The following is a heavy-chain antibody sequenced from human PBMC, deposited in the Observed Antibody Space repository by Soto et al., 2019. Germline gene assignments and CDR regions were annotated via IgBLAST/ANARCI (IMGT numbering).Heavy chain of an antibody. D-gene: IGHD1-1*01. CDR3: ARDMKERFDY. CDR1: GFTLSSYG. CDR2: ISYDGSNK. V-gene: IGHV3-30*03. Sequence: GGSLRLSCAASGFTLSSYGMHWVRQAPGKGLEWVAVISYDGSNKYYADSVKGRFTISRDNSKNTLYLQMNSLRSEDTAVYYCARDMKERFDYWGQGTLVTVSS. J-gene: IGHJ4*02.